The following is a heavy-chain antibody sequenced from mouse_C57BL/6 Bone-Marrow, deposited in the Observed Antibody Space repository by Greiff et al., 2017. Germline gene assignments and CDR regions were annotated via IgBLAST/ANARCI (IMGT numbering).Heavy chain of an antibody. D-gene: IGHD1-1*01. V-gene: IGHV2-2*01. Sequence: QVQLKQSGPGLVQPSQSLSITCTVSGFSFTSYGVHWVRQSPGKGLAWLGVIWSGGSTDYNAAFISSLSISKDNSKSQVFFKRNSLQADDTAIYYCARIYYYGSDYWGQGTTLTVSS. CDR3: ARIYYYGSDY. CDR2: IWSGGST. J-gene: IGHJ2*01. CDR1: GFSFTSYG.